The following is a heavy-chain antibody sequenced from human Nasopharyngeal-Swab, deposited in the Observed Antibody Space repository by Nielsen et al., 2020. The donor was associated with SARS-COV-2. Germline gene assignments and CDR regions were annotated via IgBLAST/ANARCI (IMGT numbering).Heavy chain of an antibody. CDR2: IRSKANSYAT. D-gene: IGHD5-18*01. CDR3: TSRYSYGL. Sequence: WIRQPPGKGLEWVGRIRSKANSYATAYAASVKGRFTISRDDSKNTAYLQMNSLKTEDTAVYYRTSRYSYGLWGQGTLVTVSS. V-gene: IGHV3-73*01. J-gene: IGHJ4*02.